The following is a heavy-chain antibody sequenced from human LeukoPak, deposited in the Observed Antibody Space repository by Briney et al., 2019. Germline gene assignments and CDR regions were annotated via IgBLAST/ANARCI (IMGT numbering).Heavy chain of an antibody. J-gene: IGHJ4*02. CDR2: VYGSGRT. CDR3: AKWLDSGVRTYYFGY. V-gene: IGHV3-66*03. Sequence: GGSLRLSCAASGFTVSSNYMSWVRQAPGKGLEWVAVVYGSGRTYSADSVRGRFIISRDYSKDMLYLQMNGLRAEDTAVYYCAKWLDSGVRTYYFGYWGQGTLVTVSS. CDR1: GFTVSSNY. D-gene: IGHD3-10*01.